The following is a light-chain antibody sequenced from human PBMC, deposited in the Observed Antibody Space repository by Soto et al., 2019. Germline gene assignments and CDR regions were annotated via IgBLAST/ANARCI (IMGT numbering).Light chain of an antibody. V-gene: IGKV3-15*01. CDR2: GAS. CDR1: QSVSST. Sequence: EIVMTQSPATLSVSPGERATLSCRARQSVSSTFAWYQQKPGQAPRLLIYGASTRATGIPARFSGSGSGTEFTLTISSLQSEDFAVYYCQQYNNWLLFTFGPGTKVDIK. J-gene: IGKJ3*01. CDR3: QQYNNWLLFT.